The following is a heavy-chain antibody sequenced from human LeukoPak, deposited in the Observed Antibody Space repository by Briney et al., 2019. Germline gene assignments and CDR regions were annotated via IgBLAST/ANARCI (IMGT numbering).Heavy chain of an antibody. CDR1: GGSINSGPYY. CDR3: ARDHSSSSEDY. D-gene: IGHD6-13*01. V-gene: IGHV4-39*07. J-gene: IGHJ4*02. CDR2: IFHTGST. Sequence: RSSETLSLTCTVSGGSINSGPYYWAWIRQPPGKGLEWIGSIFHTGSTYHNPSLKSRVTISVDTSKNQFSLKLNSVTAADTAVYYCARDHSSSSEDYWGQGTLVTVSS.